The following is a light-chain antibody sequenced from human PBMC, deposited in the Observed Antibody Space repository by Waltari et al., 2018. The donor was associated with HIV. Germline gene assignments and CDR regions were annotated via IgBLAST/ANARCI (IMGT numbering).Light chain of an antibody. J-gene: IGLJ2*01. V-gene: IGLV2-14*01. CDR2: EVS. CDR3: SSYTSSNTLV. CDR1: SSDVGDYNY. Sequence: QSALTQPASVSGSPGQSITISCTGTSSDVGDYNYVSWYQHHPGEAPKLMIFEVSNRPSGVSNRFSGSKSGNTASLTISGLQAEDEADYYCSSYTSSNTLVFGGGTKLTVL.